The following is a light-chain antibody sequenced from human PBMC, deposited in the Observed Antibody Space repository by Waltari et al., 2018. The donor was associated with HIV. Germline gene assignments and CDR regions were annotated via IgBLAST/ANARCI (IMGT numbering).Light chain of an antibody. Sequence: QSALTQPASVSGSPGQSITISCTGTSSDVGGYNYVSWYQQHPGKAPKLMIYDVSYPPSGVSNRVSGSKSGNTASLTISGLQAEDEADYYCSSYTSSSTLYVVFGGGTKLTVL. V-gene: IGLV2-14*01. CDR3: SSYTSSSTLYVV. CDR2: DVS. CDR1: SSDVGGYNY. J-gene: IGLJ2*01.